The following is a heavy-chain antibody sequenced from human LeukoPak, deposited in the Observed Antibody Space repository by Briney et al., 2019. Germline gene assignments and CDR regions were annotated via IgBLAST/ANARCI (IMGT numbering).Heavy chain of an antibody. CDR1: GFTFSSYA. CDR3: AKRSGSGEYYFDY. D-gene: IGHD3-10*01. CDR2: ISGPGAST. J-gene: IGHJ4*02. Sequence: PGGSLRLSCAASGFTFSSYAMSWVRQAPGKGLEWVSGISGPGASTYHADSVTGRFTISRDNPKNTLSLQMNSLRVEDTAVYYCAKRSGSGEYYFDYWGQGTLVTVSS. V-gene: IGHV3-23*01.